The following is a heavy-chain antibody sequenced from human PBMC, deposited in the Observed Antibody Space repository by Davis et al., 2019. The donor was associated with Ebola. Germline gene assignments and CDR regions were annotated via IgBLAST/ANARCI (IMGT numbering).Heavy chain of an antibody. J-gene: IGHJ4*02. V-gene: IGHV1-2*02. D-gene: IGHD5-18*01. CDR2: INPNSGGT. CDR1: GYSFTDYH. CDR3: ARDLDTADDW. Sequence: ASVKVSCKASGYSFTDYHMHWVRQAPGQGLEWMGWINPNSGGTKYAQKFQGRVTMTRDRSVTTAFMELSGLRSDDTAVYYCARDLDTADDWWGQGTLVTVSS.